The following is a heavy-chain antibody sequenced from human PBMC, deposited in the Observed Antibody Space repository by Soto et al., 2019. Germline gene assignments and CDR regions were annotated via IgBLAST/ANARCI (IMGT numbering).Heavy chain of an antibody. CDR3: AKEMYNWNPTGPDY. V-gene: IGHV3-74*01. CDR2: INSDASHT. D-gene: IGHD1-20*01. Sequence: GGSLRLSCAASGFTFSAYWMHWIRQVPGKGLEWVSRINSDASHTYYADSVKGRFTISRDNSKNTLYLQMNSLRIEDTAIYYCAKEMYNWNPTGPDYWGQGTLVTVSS. CDR1: GFTFSAYW. J-gene: IGHJ4*02.